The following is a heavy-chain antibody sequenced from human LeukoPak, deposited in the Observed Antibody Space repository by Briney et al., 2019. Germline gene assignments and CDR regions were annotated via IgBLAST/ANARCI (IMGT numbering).Heavy chain of an antibody. J-gene: IGHJ5*02. CDR2: ISGSGGST. CDR3: AKARGGSGCYEAIDL. Sequence: GGSLRLSCTASGFSISSSAYNWVRQAPGKGLEWVSAISGSGGSTYYADSVKGRFTISRDNSKNTLYLQMNSLRAEDTAIYYYAKARGGSGCYEAIDLWGQGTLVTVSS. V-gene: IGHV3-23*01. D-gene: IGHD6-19*01. CDR1: GFSISSSA.